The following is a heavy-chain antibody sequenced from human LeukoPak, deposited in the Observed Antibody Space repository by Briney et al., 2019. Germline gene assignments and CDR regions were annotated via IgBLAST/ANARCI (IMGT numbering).Heavy chain of an antibody. D-gene: IGHD3-16*01. CDR1: GFTFSSYG. CDR2: ISGSGGST. Sequence: GGSLRLSCAASGFTFSSYGMSWVRQAPGKGLEWVSAISGSGGSTYYADSVKGRFTISRDNSKNTLYLQMNSLRAEDTAVYYCAKFPFVWGSPDAFDIWGQGTMVTVSS. CDR3: AKFPFVWGSPDAFDI. J-gene: IGHJ3*02. V-gene: IGHV3-23*01.